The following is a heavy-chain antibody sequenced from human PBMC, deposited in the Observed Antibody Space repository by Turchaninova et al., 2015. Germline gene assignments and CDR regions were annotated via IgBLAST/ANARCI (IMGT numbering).Heavy chain of an antibody. CDR3: ARDSQVAGDS. CDR2: IDPKSGGT. J-gene: IGHJ4*02. Sequence: QVQLVQSGAEVKKPGASVKVSCKASGYSFTGYYMHWVRQAPGQGLEWMGRIDPKSGGTIYAQQFQGRVTMTRDTSINTAYMDLSRLRSDDTAFYYCARDSQVAGDSWGQGTLVTFSS. D-gene: IGHD6-19*01. CDR1: GYSFTGYY. V-gene: IGHV1-2*06.